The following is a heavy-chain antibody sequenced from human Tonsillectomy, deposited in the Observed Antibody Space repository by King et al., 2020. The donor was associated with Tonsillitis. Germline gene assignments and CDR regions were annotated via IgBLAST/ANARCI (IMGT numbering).Heavy chain of an antibody. CDR2: IYHRESP. Sequence: LQLQESGSGLVKPSQTLSLTCAVSGGSISSGGYSWSWIRQPPGKGLEWIGYIYHRESPYYNPSLKSRVTISIDRSNNHLSLNLSSVTAADTAVYYCARDAGDSGMDVWGQGTTVTVSS. V-gene: IGHV4-30-2*01. D-gene: IGHD4-17*01. J-gene: IGHJ6*02. CDR3: ARDAGDSGMDV. CDR1: GGSISSGGYS.